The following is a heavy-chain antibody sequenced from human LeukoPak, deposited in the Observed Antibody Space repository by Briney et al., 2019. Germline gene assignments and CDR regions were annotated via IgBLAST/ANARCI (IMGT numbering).Heavy chain of an antibody. Sequence: SQTLSLTCTVSGGSISSGDYYWSWIRQPPGKGLEWIGYIYYSGSTYYNPSLKSRVTISVDTSKNQFSLKLSSVTAADTAVYYCARDTYYDSSGHAHFDYWSQGTLVTVSP. D-gene: IGHD3-22*01. V-gene: IGHV4-30-4*01. CDR3: ARDTYYDSSGHAHFDY. J-gene: IGHJ4*02. CDR2: IYYSGST. CDR1: GGSISSGDYY.